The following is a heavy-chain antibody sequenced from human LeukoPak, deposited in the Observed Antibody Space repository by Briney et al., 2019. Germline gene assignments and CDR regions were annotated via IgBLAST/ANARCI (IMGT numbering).Heavy chain of an antibody. V-gene: IGHV3-53*01. CDR3: ASRIGFGELLLSYYYYYYMDV. CDR1: GFTVSSNY. CDR2: IYSGGST. J-gene: IGHJ6*03. Sequence: PGGSLRLSCAASGFTVSSNYMSWVRQPPGKGLEWVSVIYSGGSTYYADSVKGRFTISRDNSKNTLYLQMNSLGAEDTAVYYCASRIGFGELLLSYYYYYYMDVWGKGTAVTVSS. D-gene: IGHD3-10*01.